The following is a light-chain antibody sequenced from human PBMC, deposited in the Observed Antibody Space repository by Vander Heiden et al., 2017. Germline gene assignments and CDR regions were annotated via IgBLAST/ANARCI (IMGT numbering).Light chain of an antibody. V-gene: IGLV3-10*01. CDR2: EDS. J-gene: IGLJ3*02. Sequence: SSELTQPPSGSVSPGQTARITCSGDALPKKYAYWYQQKSGQAPVLVISEDSKRPSGIPERFSGSSSGTMATLTISGAQVEDEADYYCYSTDSSGNHRVFGGGTKLTVL. CDR3: YSTDSSGNHRV. CDR1: ALPKKY.